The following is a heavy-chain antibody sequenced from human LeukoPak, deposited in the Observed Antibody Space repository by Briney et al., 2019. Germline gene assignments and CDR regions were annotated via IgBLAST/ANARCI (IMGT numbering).Heavy chain of an antibody. CDR1: GFTFSSYA. J-gene: IGHJ4*02. Sequence: GGSLRLSCAASGFTFSSYAMSWVRQAPGKGLEWVSAISGSGGTTYYADSVKGRFTISRDNSKNTLYLQMNSLRAEDTAVYYCAKDHRYCSGGSCYGADYWGQGTLVTVSS. V-gene: IGHV3-23*01. D-gene: IGHD2-15*01. CDR2: ISGSGGTT. CDR3: AKDHRYCSGGSCYGADY.